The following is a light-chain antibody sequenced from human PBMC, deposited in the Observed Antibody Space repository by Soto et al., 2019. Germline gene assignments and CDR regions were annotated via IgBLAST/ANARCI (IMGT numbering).Light chain of an antibody. CDR1: QSVSSNY. J-gene: IGKJ3*01. CDR3: QQRSNWPTAIT. V-gene: IGKV3-11*01. CDR2: GAS. Sequence: EIVLTQSPGTLSLSPGERATLSCRASQSVSSNYLAWYQQKPGQAPRLLIYGASNRATGIPARFSGSGSGTDFTLTISSLEPEDFAVYYCQQRSNWPTAITLGPGTKVDIK.